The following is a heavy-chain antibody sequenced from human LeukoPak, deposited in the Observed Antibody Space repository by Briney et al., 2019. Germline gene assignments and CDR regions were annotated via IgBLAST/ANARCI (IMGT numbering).Heavy chain of an antibody. CDR1: GFTFSDYW. J-gene: IGHJ4*02. V-gene: IGHV3-74*01. CDR2: VNRDGSST. CDR3: ARASSYDFDS. D-gene: IGHD5-18*01. Sequence: GGSLRLSCTTSGFTFSDYWMHWVRQVPGKGLVWVSRVNRDGSSTAYADSVKGRFTISRDNAENTHYLQMNSLRAEDTAVYYCARASSYDFDSWGQGTLVTVSS.